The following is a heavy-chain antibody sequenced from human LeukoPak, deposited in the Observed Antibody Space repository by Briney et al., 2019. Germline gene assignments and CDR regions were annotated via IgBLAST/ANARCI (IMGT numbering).Heavy chain of an antibody. CDR3: AKTDSHSRDYGET. Sequence: PGRSLRLSCAASGFTFSTYGMHWVRQAPGKGLEWVAVISYDGYNKYYADSVKGRFTISRDNSKNTLFLQMNSLRAEDTAVYYCAKTDSHSRDYGETWCQGTLVTVSS. CDR1: GFTFSTYG. V-gene: IGHV3-30*18. CDR2: ISYDGYNK. D-gene: IGHD4-17*01. J-gene: IGHJ5*02.